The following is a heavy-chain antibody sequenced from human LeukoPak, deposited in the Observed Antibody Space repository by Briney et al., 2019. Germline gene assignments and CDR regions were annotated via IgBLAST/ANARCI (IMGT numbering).Heavy chain of an antibody. Sequence: GGTLRLSCAASGLTLSSYWMHWARDAPGKGLVWVSHITNDGGSTTYGDPAKGRFTTSRDNAKNTLYLQMKSLRVEDTAVYYCARGTATTAGIDYWGQGTLVTVSS. CDR1: GLTLSSYW. V-gene: IGHV3-74*01. J-gene: IGHJ4*02. CDR2: ITNDGGST. CDR3: ARGTATTAGIDY. D-gene: IGHD6-13*01.